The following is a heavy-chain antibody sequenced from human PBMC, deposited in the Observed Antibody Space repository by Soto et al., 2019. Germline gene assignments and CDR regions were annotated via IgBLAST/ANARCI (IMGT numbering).Heavy chain of an antibody. CDR3: ARGELSYIAAAGIGSYYYYGMDV. V-gene: IGHV1-8*02. Sequence: ASVKVSCKASGYTFTGYYMHWVRQAPGQGLEWMGRMNPNSGNKGYAQKFQGRVTMTRNTSISKAYMELSSLRSEDTAVYYCARGELSYIAAAGIGSYYYYGMDVWGQGTTVTVSS. CDR2: MNPNSGNK. D-gene: IGHD6-13*01. CDR1: GYTFTGYY. J-gene: IGHJ6*02.